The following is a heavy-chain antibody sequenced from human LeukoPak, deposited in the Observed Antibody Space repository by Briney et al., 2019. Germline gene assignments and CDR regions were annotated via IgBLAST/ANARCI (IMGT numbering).Heavy chain of an antibody. V-gene: IGHV4-61*02. Sequence: PSETLSLTCTVSGGSISSGSYYWSWIRQPAGKGLEWIGRIYTSGSTNYNPSLQSRVTISVDTSKNQFSLKLSSVTAADTAVYYCARKQWVEYYFESWGQGTLDTVSS. D-gene: IGHD6-19*01. J-gene: IGHJ4*02. CDR3: ARKQWVEYYFES. CDR2: IYTSGST. CDR1: GGSISSGSYY.